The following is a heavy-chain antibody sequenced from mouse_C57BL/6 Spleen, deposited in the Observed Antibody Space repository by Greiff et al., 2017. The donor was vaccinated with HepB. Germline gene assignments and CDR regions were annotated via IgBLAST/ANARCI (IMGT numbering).Heavy chain of an antibody. J-gene: IGHJ4*01. D-gene: IGHD1-1*01. CDR1: GYAFSSYW. V-gene: IGHV1-80*01. Sequence: QVQLQQSGAELVKPGASVKISCKASGYAFSSYWMNWVKQRPGKGLEWIGQIYPGDGDTNYNGKFKGKATLTADKSSSTAYMQLSSLTSEDSAVYFCARSSYYGSSYDAMDYWGQGTSVTVSS. CDR3: ARSSYYGSSYDAMDY. CDR2: IYPGDGDT.